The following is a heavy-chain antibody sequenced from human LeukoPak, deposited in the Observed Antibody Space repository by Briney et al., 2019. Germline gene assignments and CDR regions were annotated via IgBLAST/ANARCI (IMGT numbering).Heavy chain of an antibody. Sequence: GGSLRLSCAASGFTFSSYSMNWVRQAPGKGLEWVSSISSSSSSYIYYADSVKGRFTISRDNAKNSLYLQMNSLRAEDTAVYYCASSAVAGPYFDYWGQGTLVTVSS. J-gene: IGHJ4*02. CDR2: ISSSSSSYI. CDR1: GFTFSSYS. CDR3: ASSAVAGPYFDY. D-gene: IGHD6-19*01. V-gene: IGHV3-21*01.